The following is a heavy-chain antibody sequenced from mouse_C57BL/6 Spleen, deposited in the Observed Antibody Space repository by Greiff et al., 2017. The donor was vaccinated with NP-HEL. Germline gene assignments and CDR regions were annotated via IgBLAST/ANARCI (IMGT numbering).Heavy chain of an antibody. Sequence: EVHLVESGPELVKPGASVKISCKASGYSFTDYNMNWVKQSNGKSLEWIGVINPNYGTTSYNQKFKGKATLTVDQSSSTAYMQLNSLTSEDSAVYYCARGGQLRLPFDDWGQGTTLTVAS. D-gene: IGHD3-2*02. J-gene: IGHJ2*01. CDR1: GYSFTDYN. V-gene: IGHV1-39*01. CDR2: INPNYGTT. CDR3: ARGGQLRLPFDD.